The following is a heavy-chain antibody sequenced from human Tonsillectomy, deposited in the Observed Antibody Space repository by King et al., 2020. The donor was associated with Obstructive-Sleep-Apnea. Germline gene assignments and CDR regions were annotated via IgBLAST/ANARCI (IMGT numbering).Heavy chain of an antibody. V-gene: IGHV3-73*01. CDR2: IRSKANSYAR. Sequence: VQLVESGGGFVQPGGSLKLSCAASGFTFSGSAMLWVRQASGKGLEWVGRIRSKANSYARASAAAVKGRFTMSRDDSKNTAYLQMNSLKTEDTAVYYCARSTLAYCGGDCYLGGMDVWGQGTTVTVSS. CDR1: GFTFSGSA. CDR3: ARSTLAYCGGDCYLGGMDV. D-gene: IGHD2-21*02. J-gene: IGHJ6*02.